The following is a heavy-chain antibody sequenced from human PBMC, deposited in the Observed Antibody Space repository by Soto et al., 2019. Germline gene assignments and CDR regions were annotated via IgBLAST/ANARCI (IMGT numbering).Heavy chain of an antibody. CDR2: ISGSGGST. V-gene: IGHV3-23*01. J-gene: IGHJ4*02. Sequence: EVQLLESGGGLVQPGGSLRLSCAASGFTFSSYAMSWVRQAPVKGLEWVSAISGSGGSTYYADSVKGRFTISRDNSKNTLYLQMNSLRAEDTAVYYCAIRGSGSYYECWGQGPLVNVSS. CDR1: GFTFSSYA. CDR3: AIRGSGSYYEC. D-gene: IGHD1-26*01.